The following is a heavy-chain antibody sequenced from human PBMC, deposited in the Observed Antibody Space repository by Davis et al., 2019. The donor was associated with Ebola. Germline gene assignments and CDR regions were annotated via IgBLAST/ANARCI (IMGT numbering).Heavy chain of an antibody. J-gene: IGHJ4*02. V-gene: IGHV4-59*08. Sequence: SETLSLTCTVSGGSISSYYWSWIRQPPGKGLEWIGYIYYSGSTNYNPSLKSRVTISVDTSKNQFSLKLSSVTAADTAVYYCARQVYSGSYYFDYWGQGTLVTVSS. D-gene: IGHD1-26*01. CDR2: IYYSGST. CDR1: GGSISSYY. CDR3: ARQVYSGSYYFDY.